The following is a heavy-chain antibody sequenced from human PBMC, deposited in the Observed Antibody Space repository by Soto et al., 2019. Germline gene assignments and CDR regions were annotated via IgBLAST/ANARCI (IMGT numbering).Heavy chain of an antibody. CDR3: TTDRGIMVNVIFAS. Sequence: EVQLVESGGGLVEPGGFLRLSCVGSGFPFSDGWMNWARQAPGKGVEWVGRITSKGHGATADYAAPVKGRFTISRDDSMNTVYLQMTSLKTEDTAVYYCTTDRGIMVNVIFASWGQGILVTVSS. V-gene: IGHV3-15*01. J-gene: IGHJ4*02. CDR1: GFPFSDGW. D-gene: IGHD2-8*01. CDR2: ITSKGHGATA.